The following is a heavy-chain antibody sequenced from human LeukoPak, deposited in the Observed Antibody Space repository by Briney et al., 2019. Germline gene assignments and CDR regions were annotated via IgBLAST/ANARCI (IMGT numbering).Heavy chain of an antibody. CDR1: GYTFTSYG. CDR2: ISAYNGNT. Sequence: ASVKVSCKASGYTFTSYGISWVRQAPGQGLEWMGWISAYNGNTNYAQKLQGRVTMTTDTSTSTAYMELGSLRSEDTAVYYCASVLEYSSLSDYYYYMDVWGKGTTVTVSS. J-gene: IGHJ6*03. CDR3: ASVLEYSSLSDYYYYMDV. D-gene: IGHD6-6*01. V-gene: IGHV1-18*01.